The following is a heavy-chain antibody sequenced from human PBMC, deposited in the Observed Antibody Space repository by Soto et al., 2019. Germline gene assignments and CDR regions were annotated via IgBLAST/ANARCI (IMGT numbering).Heavy chain of an antibody. J-gene: IGHJ4*02. CDR3: ARRAKLTGEAGFYFDY. CDR1: GYTFTSYA. D-gene: IGHD7-27*01. CDR2: INAGNGNT. V-gene: IGHV1-3*01. Sequence: ASVKVSCKASGYTFTSYAMHWVRQAPGQRLEWMGWINAGNGNTKYSQKFQGRVAITRDTSASTAYLQWSSPKASDTAMYYCARRAKLTGEAGFYFDYWGQGTLVTVSS.